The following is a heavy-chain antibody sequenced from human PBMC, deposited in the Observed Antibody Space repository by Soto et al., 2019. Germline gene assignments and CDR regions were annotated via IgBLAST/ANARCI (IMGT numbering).Heavy chain of an antibody. V-gene: IGHV3-15*07. J-gene: IGHJ3*01. CDR1: GFIFSSAW. D-gene: IGHD4-17*01. CDR3: MTDHGDSPQARGCAFDL. Sequence: DVQLVESGGGLVKPGGSLTLSCAASGFIFSSAWMNWVRQGPGKGLEWVGRIKSQTDGGTTDFAAPVKGRFTISRDDSKDMVYLQMNRLRTEDTAVYCCMTDHGDSPQARGCAFDLWGQGTMVTVSS. CDR2: IKSQTDGGTT.